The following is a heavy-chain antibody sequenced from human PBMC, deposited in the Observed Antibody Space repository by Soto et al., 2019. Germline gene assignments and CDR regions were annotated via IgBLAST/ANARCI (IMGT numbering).Heavy chain of an antibody. V-gene: IGHV1-46*03. CDR1: GYTFTSYC. J-gene: IGHJ4*02. D-gene: IGHD2-21*02. CDR2: INASGGRT. CDR3: GRILPPATFDY. Sequence: ASVKVSCKASGYTFTSYCVHWIRQAPGQGLEWMGIINASGGRTTYAPKFQGRVTMTRDTSTSTVYMELSSLTSEDTATYFCGRILPPATFDYWGQGTLVTVSS.